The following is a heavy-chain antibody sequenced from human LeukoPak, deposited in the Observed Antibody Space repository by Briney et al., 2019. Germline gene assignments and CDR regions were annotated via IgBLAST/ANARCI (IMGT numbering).Heavy chain of an antibody. CDR2: IYPGDSDT. J-gene: IGHJ6*02. V-gene: IGHV5-51*01. Sequence: GESLQISCKGSGYSFSNYWIARVRQMPGKGLEWMGIIYPGDSDTRYSPSFQGQVTISADKSISTAYLQWSSLKASDTAMYYCASIEYSSLSYYYGMDVWGQGTTVTVSS. D-gene: IGHD6-6*01. CDR1: GYSFSNYW. CDR3: ASIEYSSLSYYYGMDV.